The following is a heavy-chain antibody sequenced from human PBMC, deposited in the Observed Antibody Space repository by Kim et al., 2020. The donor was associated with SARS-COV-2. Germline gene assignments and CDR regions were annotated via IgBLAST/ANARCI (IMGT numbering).Heavy chain of an antibody. V-gene: IGHV3-30*18. CDR2: ITDDGNDQ. D-gene: IGHD1-20*01. Sequence: GGSLRLSYVASGFTFSSFGMHWVRQAPGKGLEWVAVITDDGNDQFYADSVKGRFTVSRDNSKNTLYLQMNGLRPGDTAVYYCAKATPITDWGQGTLVTVS. CDR3: AKATPITD. J-gene: IGHJ4*02. CDR1: GFTFSSFG.